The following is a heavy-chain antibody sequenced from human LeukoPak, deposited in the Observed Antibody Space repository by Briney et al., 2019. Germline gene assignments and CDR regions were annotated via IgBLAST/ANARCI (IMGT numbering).Heavy chain of an antibody. CDR1: GESISGFY. D-gene: IGHD4-23*01. CDR2: IYYSGST. CDR3: ARSARAGVSFDY. J-gene: IGHJ4*02. V-gene: IGHV4-59*01. Sequence: SETLSLTCTVSGESISGFYWTWIRQPPGKGLEWIGYIYYSGSTNYNPSLKSRVTISVDTSKNQFSLKLSSVTAADTAVYYCARSARAGVSFDYWGQGTLVTVSS.